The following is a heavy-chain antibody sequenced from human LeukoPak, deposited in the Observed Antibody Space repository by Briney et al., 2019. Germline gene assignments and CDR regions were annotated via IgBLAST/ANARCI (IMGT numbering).Heavy chain of an antibody. Sequence: SETLSLTCTVSGGTISSSSYYWGWIRQPPGKGLEWIGSIYYSGTTYYNPSLKSRVTISVDTSKSQFSLRLTSVTAADTAVYYCARHVRFLEWLSSYYYDYWGQGTLVTVSS. CDR3: ARHVRFLEWLSSYYYDY. CDR1: GGTISSSSYY. D-gene: IGHD3-3*01. J-gene: IGHJ4*02. V-gene: IGHV4-39*01. CDR2: IYYSGTT.